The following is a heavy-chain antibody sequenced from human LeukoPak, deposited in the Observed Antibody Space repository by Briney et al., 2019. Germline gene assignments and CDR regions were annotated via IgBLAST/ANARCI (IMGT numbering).Heavy chain of an antibody. CDR3: AKALALYSGSYYQYDY. J-gene: IGHJ4*02. CDR2: ISGSGGST. D-gene: IGHD1-26*01. V-gene: IGHV3-23*01. CDR1: GFTFSSYA. Sequence: HSGGSLRLSCATSGFTFSSYAMNWVRQAPGKGLEWVSAISGSGGSTYYADPVKGRFTISRDNSKNTLYLQMNSLRAEDTAVYYCAKALALYSGSYYQYDYWGQGTLVTVSS.